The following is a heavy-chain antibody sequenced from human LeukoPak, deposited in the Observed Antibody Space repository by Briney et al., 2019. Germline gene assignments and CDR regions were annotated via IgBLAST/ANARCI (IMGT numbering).Heavy chain of an antibody. CDR2: ISSSGNII. D-gene: IGHD2-21*01. J-gene: IGHJ4*02. CDR1: GFTFSNYY. V-gene: IGHV3-11*01. CDR3: ARDPAGHSDY. Sequence: GGSLRLSCAASGFTFSNYYMGWIRQAPGKGLEWVSYISSSGNIIHYADSVKGRFTISRDNAKNSLYLQMNSLRAEDTALYYCARDPAGHSDYWGQGTLVTVSS.